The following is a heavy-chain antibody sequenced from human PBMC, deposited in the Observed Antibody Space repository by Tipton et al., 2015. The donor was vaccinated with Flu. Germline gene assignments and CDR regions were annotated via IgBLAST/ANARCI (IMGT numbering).Heavy chain of an antibody. CDR1: GFTFSSYS. Sequence: FLRLSCAASGFTFSSYSMNWVRQAPGKGLEWVSSISSSSYIYYADSVKGRFTISRDNAKNSLYLQMNSLRAEDTAVYYCARDGYSGYESFSSSSWYYYYYYGMDVWGQGTTVTVSS. CDR2: ISSSSYI. D-gene: IGHD5-12*01. J-gene: IGHJ6*02. CDR3: ARDGYSGYESFSSSSWYYYYYYGMDV. V-gene: IGHV3-21*01.